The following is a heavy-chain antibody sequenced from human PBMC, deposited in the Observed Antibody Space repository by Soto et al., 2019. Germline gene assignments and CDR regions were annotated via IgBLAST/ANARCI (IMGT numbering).Heavy chain of an antibody. CDR2: IYWDDDK. CDR1: GFSLSSSGVG. V-gene: IGHV2-5*02. CDR3: ARPPLGPIQYWYFDL. Sequence: QITLKESGPTLVKPTQTLTLTCTFSGFSLSSSGVGVGWIRQPPGKALEWLALIYWDDDKWYSPSLKSRLTITKDTSKNQVVLTMTNMDPVDTATYYCARPPLGPIQYWYFDLWGRGTLVTVSS. J-gene: IGHJ2*01.